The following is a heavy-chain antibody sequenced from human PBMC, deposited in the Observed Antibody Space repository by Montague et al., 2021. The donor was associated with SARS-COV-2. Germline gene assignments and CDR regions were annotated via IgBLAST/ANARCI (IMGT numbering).Heavy chain of an antibody. J-gene: IGHJ4*02. D-gene: IGHD2-21*01. CDR3: VKDYSY. CDR1: GFSFSSSW. V-gene: IGHV3-74*01. CDR2: IKGDGSTI. Sequence: SLRLSCAASGFSFSSSWMHWVRQAPGKGLVWVSCIKGDGSTIKYADSVKGRFTISSDNAKNTLYLQMNSLRPEDTAVYYCVKDYSYWGQGTLVTVSS.